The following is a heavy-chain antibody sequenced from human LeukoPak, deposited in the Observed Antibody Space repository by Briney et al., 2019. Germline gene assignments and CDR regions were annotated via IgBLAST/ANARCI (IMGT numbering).Heavy chain of an antibody. CDR2: IYYSGST. V-gene: IGHV4-59*12. CDR3: ARDDRAYCSSTSCPGDYYYYGMDV. Sequence: SETLSLTCTVSGGSISSYYWSWIRQPPGKGLEWIGYIYYSGSTYYNPSLKSRVTISVDTSKNQFSLKLSSVTAADTAAYYCARDDRAYCSSTSCPGDYYYYGMDVWGQGTTVTVSS. J-gene: IGHJ6*02. D-gene: IGHD2-2*01. CDR1: GGSISSYY.